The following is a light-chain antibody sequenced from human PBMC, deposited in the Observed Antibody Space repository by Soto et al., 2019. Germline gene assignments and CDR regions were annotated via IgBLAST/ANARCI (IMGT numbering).Light chain of an antibody. V-gene: IGKV3D-15*01. CDR3: QQYNNWPLT. CDR1: QSVSSN. Sequence: EIVIAPFPGTLSLSPGERATLPCRASQSVSSNLAWYQQKPGQAPRLLIYGASTRATGIPARFSGSQSGTEFTLTISSLLSEDFAVYSCQQYNNWPLTFGGGTKVDI. J-gene: IGKJ4*01. CDR2: GAS.